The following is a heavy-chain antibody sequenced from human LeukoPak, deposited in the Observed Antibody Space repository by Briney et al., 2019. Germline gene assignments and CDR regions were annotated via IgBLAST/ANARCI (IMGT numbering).Heavy chain of an antibody. Sequence: SQTLSLTCTVSGGSISSGSYYWSWIRQPAGKGLEWIGRIYTSGSTNYNPSLKSRVTISVDTSKNQFSLKLSSVTAADTAVYYCARFRRLGATRDAFDIWGQGTMVTVSS. CDR3: ARFRRLGATRDAFDI. D-gene: IGHD1-26*01. J-gene: IGHJ3*02. CDR2: IYTSGST. V-gene: IGHV4-61*02. CDR1: GGSISSGSYY.